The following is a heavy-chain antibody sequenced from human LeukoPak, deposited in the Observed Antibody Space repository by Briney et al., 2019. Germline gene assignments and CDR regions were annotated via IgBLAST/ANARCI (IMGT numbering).Heavy chain of an antibody. CDR3: ARRQLGRVSAAGTYYFDY. J-gene: IGHJ4*02. Sequence: PSETLSLTCAVSGYSISSGYYWGWIRQPPGEGLEWIGSIYHSGSTYYNPSLKSRVTISVDTSKNQFSLKLSSVTAADTAVYYCARRQLGRVSAAGTYYFDYWGQETLVTVSS. D-gene: IGHD6-13*01. V-gene: IGHV4-38-2*01. CDR1: GYSISSGYY. CDR2: IYHSGST.